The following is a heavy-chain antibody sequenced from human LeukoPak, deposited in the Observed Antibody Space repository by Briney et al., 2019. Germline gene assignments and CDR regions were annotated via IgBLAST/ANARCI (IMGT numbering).Heavy chain of an antibody. CDR1: GFTFSSYG. V-gene: IGHV3-33*01. CDR3: AREALGYDILTGYYRGYYFDY. CDR2: IWYDGSNK. D-gene: IGHD3-9*01. Sequence: GGSLRLSCAASGFTFSSYGMHWVRQAPGKGLEWVAVIWYDGSNKYYADSVKGRFTISRDNSKNTLYLQMNSLRAEDTAVYYCAREALGYDILTGYYRGYYFDYWGQGTLVTVSS. J-gene: IGHJ4*02.